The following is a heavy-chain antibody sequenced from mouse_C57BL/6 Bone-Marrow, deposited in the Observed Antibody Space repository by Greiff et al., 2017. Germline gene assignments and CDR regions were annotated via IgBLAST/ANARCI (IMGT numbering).Heavy chain of an antibody. CDR3: TREGYGSDFDY. D-gene: IGHD1-1*01. Sequence: QVQLKQSGAELVRPGASVTLSCKASGYKFTDYEMHWVKQTPVHGLEWIGAIDPETGGTAYNQKFKGKAILTADQSSSTAYMELRSLTSEDSAVYYCTREGYGSDFDYWGQGTTLTVSS. J-gene: IGHJ2*01. CDR2: IDPETGGT. V-gene: IGHV1-15*01. CDR1: GYKFTDYE.